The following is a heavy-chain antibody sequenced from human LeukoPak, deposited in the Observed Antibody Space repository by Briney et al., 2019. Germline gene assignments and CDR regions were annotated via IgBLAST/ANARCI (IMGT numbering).Heavy chain of an antibody. J-gene: IGHJ5*02. Sequence: ASVKVSCKASGGTFSGYAISWVRQAPGQGLEWMGGIIPIFGTANYAQKFQGRVTITTDESTSTAYMELSSLRSEDTAVYYCARAGMEAVGIDWFDLWGQGTLVTVSS. CDR1: GGTFSGYA. CDR2: IIPIFGTA. CDR3: ARAGMEAVGIDWFDL. D-gene: IGHD6-13*01. V-gene: IGHV1-69*05.